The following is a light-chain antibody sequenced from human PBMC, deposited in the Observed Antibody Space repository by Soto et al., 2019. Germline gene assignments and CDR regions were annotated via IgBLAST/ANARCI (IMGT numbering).Light chain of an antibody. V-gene: IGLV2-8*01. CDR2: EVS. Sequence: QSVLTQPPSASGSPGQSVTISCTGTSSDIRGYNYVSWYQQHPGKAHKLMIYEVSKRPSGVPDRFSGSKSGNTASLTVSGLLAEDEADYYCSSCAGSNNFVFGTGTKVTVL. J-gene: IGLJ1*01. CDR1: SSDIRGYNY. CDR3: SSCAGSNNFV.